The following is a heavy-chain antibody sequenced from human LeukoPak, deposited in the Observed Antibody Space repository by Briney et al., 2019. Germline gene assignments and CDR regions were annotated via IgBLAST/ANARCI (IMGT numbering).Heavy chain of an antibody. V-gene: IGHV1-18*01. D-gene: IGHD3-22*01. CDR3: ARDLADDYYDSSGGFDY. CDR1: GYTFTSYG. CDR2: ISAYNGNT. Sequence: ASVKVSCKASGYTFTSYGISWVRQAPGQGLEWMGWISAYNGNTNYAQKLQGRVTMTTDTSTSTAYMELSSLRSEDTAVYYCARDLADDYYDSSGGFDYWGQGTLVTVSS. J-gene: IGHJ4*02.